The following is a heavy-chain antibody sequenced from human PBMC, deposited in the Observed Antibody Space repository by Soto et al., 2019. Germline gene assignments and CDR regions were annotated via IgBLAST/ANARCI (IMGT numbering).Heavy chain of an antibody. J-gene: IGHJ6*02. CDR1: GYTFTGYY. CDR2: INPNSGGT. CDR3: AREQQLNYYYGMDV. Sequence: GASVKVSCKASGYTFTGYYMHWVRQAPGQGPERMGWINPNSGGTNYAQKFQGWVTMTRDTSISTAYMELSRLRSDDTAVYYCAREQQLNYYYGMDVWGQGTTVTVSS. D-gene: IGHD6-13*01. V-gene: IGHV1-2*04.